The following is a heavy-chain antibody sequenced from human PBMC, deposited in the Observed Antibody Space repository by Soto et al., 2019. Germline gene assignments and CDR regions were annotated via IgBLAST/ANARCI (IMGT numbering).Heavy chain of an antibody. CDR3: AVRYGEYVNACDI. CDR1: SGSISSSNW. Sequence: QVQLQESGPGLVKPSGTLSLTCAVTSGSISSSNWWRWVRQPPGKGLEWIGEIYHSGSTNYNPSLKSRVTISVDKSKNQFSLKLSSVTAADTAVYYCAVRYGEYVNACDIWGQGTIVTVAS. J-gene: IGHJ3*02. D-gene: IGHD4-17*01. V-gene: IGHV4-4*02. CDR2: IYHSGST.